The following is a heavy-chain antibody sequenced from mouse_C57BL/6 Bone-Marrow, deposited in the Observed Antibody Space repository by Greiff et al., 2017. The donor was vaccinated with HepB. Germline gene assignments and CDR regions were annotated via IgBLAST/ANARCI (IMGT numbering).Heavy chain of an antibody. V-gene: IGHV1-9*01. CDR1: GYTFTGYW. Sequence: QVQLQQSGAELLKPGATVKLSCKATGYTFTGYWIEWVKQRPGHGLEWIGEILPGSGSTNYNEKFKGKATFTADTSSNTAYMKLSSLTTEDSAIYYCARWVYDYDDAMDYWGQGTSVTVSS. CDR3: ARWVYDYDDAMDY. D-gene: IGHD2-4*01. CDR2: ILPGSGST. J-gene: IGHJ4*01.